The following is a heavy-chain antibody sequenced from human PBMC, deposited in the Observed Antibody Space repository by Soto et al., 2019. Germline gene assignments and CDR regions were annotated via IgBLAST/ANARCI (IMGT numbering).Heavy chain of an antibody. CDR2: INHSGST. Sequence: SETLSLTCAVYGGSFSGYYWGWIRQPPGKGLEWIGEINHSGSTNYNPSLKSRVTISVDTSKNQFSLKLSSVTAADTAVYYCARGVGGIDFWSGYYSRYYYYGMDVWGQGTTVTVSS. J-gene: IGHJ6*02. CDR1: GGSFSGYY. CDR3: ARGVGGIDFWSGYYSRYYYYGMDV. D-gene: IGHD3-3*01. V-gene: IGHV4-34*01.